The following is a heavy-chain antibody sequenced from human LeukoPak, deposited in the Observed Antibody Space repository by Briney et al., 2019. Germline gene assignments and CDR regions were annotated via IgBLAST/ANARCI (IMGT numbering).Heavy chain of an antibody. V-gene: IGHV3-30*18. CDR2: ISYDGSNE. J-gene: IGHJ4*02. D-gene: IGHD1-1*01. CDR1: GVTANINF. Sequence: GGSLRLSCAASGVTANINFMSWVRQAPGKGLEWVAIISYDGSNEYYADSVKGRFTISRDNSKNTLYLQMNSLRAEDTAVYYCAKGPLEFTGYWGQGTLVTVSS. CDR3: AKGPLEFTGY.